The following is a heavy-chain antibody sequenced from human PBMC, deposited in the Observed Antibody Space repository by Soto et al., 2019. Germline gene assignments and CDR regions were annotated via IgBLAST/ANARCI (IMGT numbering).Heavy chain of an antibody. Sequence: QVQLQESGPGLVKPSQTLSLICTVSGGSINSGGYYWNWIRQHPGKGLEWIGYVFYSGSTYYNPSVRSRVTISADTSENQFSLNMSSVTAADTAVYFCASGYRQSGDSSSWVFDYWGQGTLVNVSS. CDR2: VFYSGST. D-gene: IGHD6-13*01. J-gene: IGHJ4*02. CDR3: ASGYRQSGDSSSWVFDY. CDR1: GGSINSGGYY. V-gene: IGHV4-31*03.